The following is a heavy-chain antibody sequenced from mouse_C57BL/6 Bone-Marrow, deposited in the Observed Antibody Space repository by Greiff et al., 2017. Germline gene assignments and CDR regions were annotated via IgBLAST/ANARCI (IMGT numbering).Heavy chain of an antibody. CDR2: IRNKANNHAT. CDR1: GFTFSDAW. J-gene: IGHJ4*01. Sequence: EVHLVESGGGLVQPGGSMKLSCAASGFTFSDAWMDWVRQSPEKGLEWVAEIRNKANNHATYSAESVKGRFTISRDDSKSSVYLQMYSLRAENTVIYYCTRHAIDYWGQGTSVTVSS. CDR3: TRHAIDY. V-gene: IGHV6-6*01.